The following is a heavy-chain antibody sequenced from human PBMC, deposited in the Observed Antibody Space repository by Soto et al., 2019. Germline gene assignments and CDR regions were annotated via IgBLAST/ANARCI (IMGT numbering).Heavy chain of an antibody. D-gene: IGHD3-3*02. CDR1: GFPFSFYG. CDR3: ARDDAFDNENGFDM. V-gene: IGHV3-33*01. CDR2: IVSDGSAI. J-gene: IGHJ3*02. Sequence: LRLSCAVSGFPFSFYGFHWVRQSPGKGLEWLGVIVSDGSAIYHADSLEGRFFISRDNSKDILYLQMNSLRVEDTAVYYCARDDAFDNENGFDMWGQGTMVTVSS.